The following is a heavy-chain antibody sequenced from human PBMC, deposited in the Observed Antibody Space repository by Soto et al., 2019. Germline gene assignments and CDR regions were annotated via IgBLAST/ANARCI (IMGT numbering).Heavy chain of an antibody. D-gene: IGHD6-13*01. V-gene: IGHV3-23*01. CDR1: EVTCRSFA. CDR2: ISGSGGST. J-gene: IGHJ4*02. Sequence: GVLLRLWYSAAEVTCRSFAVSWVRQAPGKGLEWVSAISGSGGSTYYADSVKGRFTISRDNSKNTLYLQMNSLRAEDTAVYYCARRSSSWYTLDYWGQGTLVTVSS. CDR3: ARRSSSWYTLDY.